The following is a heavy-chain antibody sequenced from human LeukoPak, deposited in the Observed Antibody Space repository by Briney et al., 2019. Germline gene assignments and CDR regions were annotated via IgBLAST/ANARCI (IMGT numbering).Heavy chain of an antibody. J-gene: IGHJ3*02. CDR1: GGSFSGYY. CDR2: INHSGST. V-gene: IGHV4-34*01. CDR3: ARGFYYDSSGYYYGPVGATDAFDI. Sequence: SETLSLTCAGYGGSFSGYYWSWIRQPPGKGLEWIGEINHSGSTNYNPSLKSRVTISVDTSKNQFSLKLSSVTAADTAVYYCARGFYYDSSGYYYGPVGATDAFDIWGQGTMVTVSS. D-gene: IGHD3-22*01.